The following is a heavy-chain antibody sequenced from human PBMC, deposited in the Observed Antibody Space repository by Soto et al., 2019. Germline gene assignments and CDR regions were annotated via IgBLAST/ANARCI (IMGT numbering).Heavy chain of an antibody. D-gene: IGHD2-2*01. V-gene: IGHV1-8*01. J-gene: IGHJ4*02. CDR1: GYTFTNHD. Sequence: QVQLVQSGAEVKKPGASVRVSCKASGYTFTNHDINWVRQAAGQGLKWMGWMNPETGNVGYAEKFQGRVTMTRDTSISTGYMDLIGLRSDDTAVYYCARFVRHQLPTIDFWGQGTLLTVSS. CDR2: MNPETGNV. CDR3: ARFVRHQLPTIDF.